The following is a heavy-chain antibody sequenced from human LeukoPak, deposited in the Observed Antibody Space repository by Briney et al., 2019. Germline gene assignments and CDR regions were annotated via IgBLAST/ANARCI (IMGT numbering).Heavy chain of an antibody. CDR1: GGSISSYY. D-gene: IGHD3-16*02. CDR3: ARANYDYVWGSYRFDYYYGMDV. J-gene: IGHJ6*02. Sequence: PSQTLSLTCTVSGGSISSYYWSWIRQPAGKGLEWIGRIYTSGSTNYNPSLKSRVTMSVDTSKNQFSLKLSSVTAADTAVYYCARANYDYVWGSYRFDYYYGMDVWGQGTTVTVSS. CDR2: IYTSGST. V-gene: IGHV4-4*07.